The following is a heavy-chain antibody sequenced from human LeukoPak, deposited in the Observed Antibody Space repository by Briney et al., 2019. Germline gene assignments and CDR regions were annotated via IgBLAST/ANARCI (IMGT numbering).Heavy chain of an antibody. CDR1: GGSISSYY. CDR2: IYYSGST. D-gene: IGHD5-24*01. V-gene: IGHV4-59*01. CDR3: ASGRWLQSFDY. Sequence: SETLSLTCTVSGGSISSYYWSWIRQPPGQGLEWLGYIYYSGSTNSNPSLKSRVTISVDTSKNQFSLKLSSVTAADTAVYYCASGRWLQSFDYWGQGTLVTVSS. J-gene: IGHJ4*02.